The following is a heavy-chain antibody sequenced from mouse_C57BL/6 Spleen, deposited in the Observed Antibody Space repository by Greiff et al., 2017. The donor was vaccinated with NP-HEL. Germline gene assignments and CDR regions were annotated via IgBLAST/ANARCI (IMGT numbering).Heavy chain of an antibody. Sequence: VQLQQSGPELVKPGASVKISCKASGYAFSSSWMNWVKQRPGKGLEWIGRIYPGDGDTNYNGKFKGKATLTADKSSSTAYMQLSSLTSEDSAVYFCARSEGGAYWGQGTLVTVSA. V-gene: IGHV1-82*01. CDR2: IYPGDGDT. J-gene: IGHJ3*01. CDR1: GYAFSSSW. CDR3: ARSEGGAY.